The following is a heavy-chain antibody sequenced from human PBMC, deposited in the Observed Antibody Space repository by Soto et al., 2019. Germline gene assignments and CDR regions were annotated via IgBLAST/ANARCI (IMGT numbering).Heavy chain of an antibody. CDR2: VYYSGAT. CDR3: ARGNDWKSSTCAI. J-gene: IGHJ3*02. CDR1: GGSLTDHY. D-gene: IGHD2-21*01. Sequence: QVQLQESGPGLVKPSETLSLTCTVAGGSLTDHYWNWFRQSPGRGLQWIGYVYYSGATSYNHSLTSRVTMTVDTSKNQFSLKLRSVTAADTAVYFCARGNDWKSSTCAILGHGTMFSVSS. V-gene: IGHV4-59*11.